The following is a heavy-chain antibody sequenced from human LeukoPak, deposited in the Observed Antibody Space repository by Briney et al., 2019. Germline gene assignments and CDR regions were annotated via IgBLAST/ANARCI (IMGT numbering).Heavy chain of an antibody. J-gene: IGHJ4*02. CDR1: GFTFSSYG. V-gene: IGHV3-23*01. D-gene: IGHD1-26*01. CDR2: ISGSGGST. Sequence: GGSLRLSCAASGFTFSSYGMSWVRQAPGKGLEWVSAISGSGGSTYYADSVKGRFTISRGNSKNTLYLQMNSLRAEDTAVYYCAKGFAIVGATTFDYWGQGTLVTVSS. CDR3: AKGFAIVGATTFDY.